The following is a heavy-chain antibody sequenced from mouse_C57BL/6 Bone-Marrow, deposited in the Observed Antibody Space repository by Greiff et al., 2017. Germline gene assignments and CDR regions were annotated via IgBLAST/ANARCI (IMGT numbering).Heavy chain of an antibody. Sequence: VQLQQSGAELARPGASVKMSCKASGYTFTSYTMHWVKQRPGQGLEWIGYINPSSGYTKYNQKFKDKATLTADKSSSTAYMQLSSLTSEDSAVYYCARSRLLRGFDYYAMDYWGQGTSVTVSS. J-gene: IGHJ4*01. CDR3: ARSRLLRGFDYYAMDY. CDR2: INPSSGYT. D-gene: IGHD1-1*01. V-gene: IGHV1-4*01. CDR1: GYTFTSYT.